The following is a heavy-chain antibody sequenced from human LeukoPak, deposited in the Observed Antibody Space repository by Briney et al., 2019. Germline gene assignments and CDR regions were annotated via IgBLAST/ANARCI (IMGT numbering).Heavy chain of an antibody. V-gene: IGHV3-21*01. CDR1: RFTFSSYS. CDR2: ISSSSSYK. CDR3: ARDPDGYSYGYADY. Sequence: SGGSLRLSCAASRFTFSSYSMKWVRQAPGEGLEWVSCISSSSSYKYYADSVKGRFTISGDNAKNSLYLQMNSLRVEDTAVYYCARDPDGYSYGYADYWGQGTLVTVSS. J-gene: IGHJ4*02. D-gene: IGHD5-18*01.